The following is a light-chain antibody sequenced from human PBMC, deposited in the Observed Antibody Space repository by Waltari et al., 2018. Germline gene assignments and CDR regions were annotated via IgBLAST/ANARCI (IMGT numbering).Light chain of an antibody. CDR3: CSYAGGSPRWV. CDR2: EDN. CDR1: SSDVGRHNF. J-gene: IGLJ3*02. V-gene: IGLV2-23*01. Sequence: QSALTQPASVSGSPGQSITISCTESSSDVGRHNFVSWYQQHPGKAPKVMIYEDNKRRAGLSIRFSGSKSGNTASPTSSGLQADDEADYYCCSYAGGSPRWVFGGGTKLTVL.